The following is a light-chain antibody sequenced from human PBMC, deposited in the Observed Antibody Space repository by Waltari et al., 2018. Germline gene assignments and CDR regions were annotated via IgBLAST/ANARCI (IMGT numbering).Light chain of an antibody. CDR2: GAS. J-gene: IGKJ1*01. CDR1: QSVSSRS. Sequence: IVLTQSPATLSLSPGERVTLSCRASQSVSSRSLAWYQHKPGKAPSLLIHGASSRAPGIPDRFSGSGSGTVFTLTINRLEPEDFAVYYCQQYADSPGTFGQGTKVEI. CDR3: QQYADSPGT. V-gene: IGKV3-20*01.